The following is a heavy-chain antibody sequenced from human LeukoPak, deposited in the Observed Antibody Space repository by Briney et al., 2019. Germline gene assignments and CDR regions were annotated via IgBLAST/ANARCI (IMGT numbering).Heavy chain of an antibody. Sequence: ASVKVSCKASGYTFTSYYMHWVRQAPGQGLEWMGIINPSGGSTSYAQKFQGRVTMTRDTSTSTVYMELSSLRSEDTAGYYCARERIDYGDRRGFDYWGQGTLVTVSS. CDR1: GYTFTSYY. V-gene: IGHV1-46*01. CDR3: ARERIDYGDRRGFDY. CDR2: INPSGGST. D-gene: IGHD4-17*01. J-gene: IGHJ4*02.